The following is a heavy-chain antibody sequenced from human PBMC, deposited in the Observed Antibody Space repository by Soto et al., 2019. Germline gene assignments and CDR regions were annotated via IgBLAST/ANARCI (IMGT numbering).Heavy chain of an antibody. CDR1: GFTFSSYA. CDR3: AKDRDYPRDYFHY. V-gene: IGHV3-23*01. Sequence: HGGSLRLSCAASGFTFSSYAMSWVRQAPGKGLEWVSAVSGNGQGIYYADSVRGRFTISRDNSKNTVFLHMDSLRAEDTAVYYCAKDRDYPRDYFHYWGQGTLVTVSS. CDR2: VSGNGQGI. D-gene: IGHD3-10*01. J-gene: IGHJ4*02.